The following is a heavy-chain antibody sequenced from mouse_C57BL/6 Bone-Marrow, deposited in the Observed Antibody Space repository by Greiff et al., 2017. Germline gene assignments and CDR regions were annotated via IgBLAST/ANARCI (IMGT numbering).Heavy chain of an antibody. J-gene: IGHJ2*01. V-gene: IGHV1-59*01. D-gene: IGHD5-2*01. CDR2: IDPSDSYT. Sequence: VQLQQPGAELVRPGTSVKLSCKASGYTFTSYWMHWVKQRPGQGLEWIGVIDPSDSYTNYNQKFKGKATLTVDTSSSTAYMQLSSLTSEDSAVYYCARGENNYWGQGTTLTVSS. CDR1: GYTFTSYW. CDR3: ARGENNY.